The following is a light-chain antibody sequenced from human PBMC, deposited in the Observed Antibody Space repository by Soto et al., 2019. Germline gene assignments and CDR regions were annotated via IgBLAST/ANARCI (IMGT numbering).Light chain of an antibody. CDR1: SSKIGSNY. V-gene: IGLV1-47*01. CDR3: AAWDDSLSGPLYV. Sequence: QSVLTQPPSASGTPGQRVTISCSGSSSKIGSNYVYWYQQLPGTAPKLLIYRNNQRPSGVPDRFSGSKSGTSASLAISGLRSEDEADYYCAAWDDSLSGPLYVFGTGTKDTDL. CDR2: RNN. J-gene: IGLJ1*01.